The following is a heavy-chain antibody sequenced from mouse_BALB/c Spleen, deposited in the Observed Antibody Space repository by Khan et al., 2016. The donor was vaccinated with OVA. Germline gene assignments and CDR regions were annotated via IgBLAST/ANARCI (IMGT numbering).Heavy chain of an antibody. J-gene: IGHJ3*01. CDR1: GYTFTSYW. Sequence: VQLQQSGAELARPGASVKMSCKASGYTFTSYWMHWVKQRPGQGLEWVGYINPSTDYIYYNQNFKDKATFTAAKSSNPPYMQLTSLTSEDSAVYYCVNHGSSAAWFTYWGQGTLVTVSA. CDR2: INPSTDYI. V-gene: IGHV1-4*01. D-gene: IGHD1-1*01. CDR3: VNHGSSAAWFTY.